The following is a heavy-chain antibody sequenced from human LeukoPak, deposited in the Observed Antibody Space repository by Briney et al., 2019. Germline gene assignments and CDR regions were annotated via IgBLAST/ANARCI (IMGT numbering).Heavy chain of an antibody. V-gene: IGHV4-39*07. D-gene: IGHD3-22*01. J-gene: IGHJ4*02. CDR1: GGSISSSSYY. Sequence: SETLSLTCTVSGGSISSSSYYWGWIRQPPGKGLEWIGSIYYSGSTYYTPSLKSRVTISVDTSKNQFSLKLSSVTAADTAVYYCARGATMIIVAWYFDYWGQGTLVTVSS. CDR3: ARGATMIIVAWYFDY. CDR2: IYYSGST.